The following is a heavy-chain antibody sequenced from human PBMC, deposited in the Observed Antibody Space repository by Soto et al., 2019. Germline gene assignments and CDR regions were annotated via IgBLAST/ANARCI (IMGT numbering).Heavy chain of an antibody. Sequence: QVQLVQSGAEVKKPGASVKVSCKASGYTFTSYAMHWVRQAPGQRLEWMGWINAGNGNTKYSQKFQGRVTITRDTSASTAYMELSSLRSEDTAVYYCARSPPLPYRSGSLLDYWGKGNLVTVSS. CDR3: ARSPPLPYRSGSLLDY. CDR1: GYTFTSYA. J-gene: IGHJ4*02. CDR2: INAGNGNT. V-gene: IGHV1-3*01. D-gene: IGHD6-19*01.